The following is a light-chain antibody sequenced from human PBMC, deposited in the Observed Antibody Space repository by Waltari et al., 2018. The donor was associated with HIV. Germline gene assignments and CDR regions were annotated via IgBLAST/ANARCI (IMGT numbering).Light chain of an antibody. CDR1: QSVSSNY. J-gene: IGKJ2*01. CDR3: QQYGGSPYT. V-gene: IGKV3-20*01. Sequence: EIGLTQSPGTLSLSPGERATLSCRARQSVSSNYLAWYQHKPGQAPRLLIYGASSRATGIPDRFSGSGSGTDFTLTISRLEPEDFAVYYCQQYGGSPYTFGQGTKLEIK. CDR2: GAS.